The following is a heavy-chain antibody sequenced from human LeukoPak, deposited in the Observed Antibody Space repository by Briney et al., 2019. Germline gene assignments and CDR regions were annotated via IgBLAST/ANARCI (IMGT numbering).Heavy chain of an antibody. CDR1: GFTFNSRG. CDR3: ATWFYYGSGSYIDY. V-gene: IGHV3-33*01. CDR2: IWSDGSIK. D-gene: IGHD3-10*01. Sequence: PGGSLRLSCEVSGFTFNSRGMHWVRQAPGKGLVWVAVIWSDGSIKYYADSVKGRFSISRDNSKNTLFLHMNTLGAEDTAMYYCATWFYYGSGSYIDYWGQGTLVTVSS. J-gene: IGHJ4*02.